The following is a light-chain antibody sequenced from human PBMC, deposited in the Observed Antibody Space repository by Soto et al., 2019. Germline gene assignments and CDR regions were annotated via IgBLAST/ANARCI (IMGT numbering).Light chain of an antibody. CDR2: AAS. V-gene: IGKV3-20*01. Sequence: EIVLTQSPGTLSVSPGERATLSCRASQSVSSSYLAWYQQNPGQAPMLLIYAASSRATGIPDRFSGSGTGTAFTITSIRLEDEDFEMYYWQHYGISPAFGRGTKVEIK. CDR1: QSVSSSY. J-gene: IGKJ4*01. CDR3: QHYGISPA.